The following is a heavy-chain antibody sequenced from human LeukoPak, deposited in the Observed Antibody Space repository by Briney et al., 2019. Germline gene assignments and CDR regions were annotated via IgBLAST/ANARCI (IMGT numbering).Heavy chain of an antibody. J-gene: IGHJ4*02. Sequence: GGSLRLSCAASGFTFSSYAISWVRQAPGRGLEWVSAMSGSGSSTYYADSVKGRFTMSRDNSKNTLSLQMNSLRAEDTAVYFCAKDTWMGATNLDDWGQGTLVTVSS. D-gene: IGHD1-26*01. V-gene: IGHV3-23*01. CDR1: GFTFSSYA. CDR3: AKDTWMGATNLDD. CDR2: MSGSGSST.